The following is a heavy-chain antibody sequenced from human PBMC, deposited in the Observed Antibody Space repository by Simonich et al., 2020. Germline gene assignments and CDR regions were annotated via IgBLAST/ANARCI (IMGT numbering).Heavy chain of an antibody. CDR2: INPDSGGT. V-gene: IGHV1-2*02. CDR3: ARGPRWTGDDAFDI. J-gene: IGHJ3*02. CDR1: GYTFTGYY. D-gene: IGHD7-27*01. Sequence: QVQLVQSGAEVKKPGASVKVSCKASGYTFTGYYRHWVRQAPGKGLEWMVWINPDSGGTTDAQKFQGRGTMTRDTSISTADMELSRLRSDDTAVYYCARGPRWTGDDAFDIWGQGTKVTVSS.